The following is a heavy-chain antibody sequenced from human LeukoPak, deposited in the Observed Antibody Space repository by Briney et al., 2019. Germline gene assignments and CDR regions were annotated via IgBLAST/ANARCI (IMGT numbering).Heavy chain of an antibody. CDR3: ARHLSGTTMSHYFDF. CDR2: IYSSGNT. Sequence: SETLSLTCSVSGDSISSGRNYWGWIRQSPGKGLEWIASIYSSGNTHSNPSLKSRVSISVDTSKNQVSLKLYSVTASDAAIYYCARHLSGTTMSHYFDFWGQGTLVTASS. V-gene: IGHV4-39*01. CDR1: GDSISSGRNY. D-gene: IGHD1-1*01. J-gene: IGHJ4*02.